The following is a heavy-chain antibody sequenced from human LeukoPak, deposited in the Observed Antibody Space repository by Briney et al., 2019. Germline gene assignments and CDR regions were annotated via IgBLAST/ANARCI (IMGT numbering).Heavy chain of an antibody. CDR2: IYYSGSI. D-gene: IGHD4-17*01. V-gene: IGHV4-28*05. J-gene: IGHJ5*02. CDR1: GYSISSSNY. CDR3: ARTSYGDYDGWFDP. Sequence: PSDTLSLTCAVSGYSISSSNYWAWIRQPPGKGLEWIGHIYYSGSIYYNPSLKSRVTMSVDTSKNQFSLKLSSVTAVDTAVYYCARTSYGDYDGWFDPWGQGTLVTVSS.